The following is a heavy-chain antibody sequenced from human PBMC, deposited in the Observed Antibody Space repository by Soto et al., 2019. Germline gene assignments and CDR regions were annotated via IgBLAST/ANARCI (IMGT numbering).Heavy chain of an antibody. CDR2: INHSGST. J-gene: IGHJ4*02. CDR1: GGSCSGYC. D-gene: IGHD6-6*01. V-gene: IGHV4-34*01. Sequence: PSETLSLTCAVYGGSCSGYCWSWIRQTPGKGLEWIGEINHSGSTNYNPSLKSRVTISVDTSKNQFSLKLSSVTAADTAVYYCARDRRSSIAARRAPYYFDYWGQGTLVTVYS. CDR3: ARDRRSSIAARRAPYYFDY.